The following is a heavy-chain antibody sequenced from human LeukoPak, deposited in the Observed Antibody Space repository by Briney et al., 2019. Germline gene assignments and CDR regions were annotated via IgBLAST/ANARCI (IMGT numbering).Heavy chain of an antibody. V-gene: IGHV3-11*04. Sequence: GGSLRLSCVASEFTFSDYYIKWIRQAPGKGLEWVSSISGGDNTVYYADSVKGRFTISRDDAKNSLYLQMNSLRAEDTALYYCARGPPSDLAATATYYLNYWGQGTLVTVSS. CDR2: ISGGDNTV. CDR3: ARGPPSDLAATATYYLNY. D-gene: IGHD6-13*01. J-gene: IGHJ4*02. CDR1: EFTFSDYY.